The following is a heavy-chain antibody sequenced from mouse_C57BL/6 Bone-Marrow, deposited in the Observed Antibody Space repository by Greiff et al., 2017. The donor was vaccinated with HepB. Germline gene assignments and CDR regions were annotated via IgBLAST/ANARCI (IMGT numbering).Heavy chain of an antibody. D-gene: IGHD1-1*01. Sequence: LVESGAELVRPGASVTLSCKASGYTFTDYEMHWVKQTPVHGLEWIGAIDPETGGTAYNQKFKGKAILTADKSSSTAYMELRSLTSEDSAVYYCTIFITTVVATRAMDYWGQGTSVTVSS. J-gene: IGHJ4*01. V-gene: IGHV1-15*01. CDR2: IDPETGGT. CDR3: TIFITTVVATRAMDY. CDR1: GYTFTDYE.